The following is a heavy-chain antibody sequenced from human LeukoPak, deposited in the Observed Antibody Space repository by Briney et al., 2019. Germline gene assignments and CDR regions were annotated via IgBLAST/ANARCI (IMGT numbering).Heavy chain of an antibody. CDR2: ISYDGSNK. V-gene: IGHV3-30*03. CDR1: GFTFSSYS. Sequence: GGSLRLSCAASGFTFSSYSMNWVRQAPGKGLEWVAVISYDGSNKYYADSVKGRFTISRDNSKNTLYLQMNSLRAEDTAVYYCATEDYYNSSGYYSFWGQGTLVTVSS. J-gene: IGHJ4*02. CDR3: ATEDYYNSSGYYSF. D-gene: IGHD3-22*01.